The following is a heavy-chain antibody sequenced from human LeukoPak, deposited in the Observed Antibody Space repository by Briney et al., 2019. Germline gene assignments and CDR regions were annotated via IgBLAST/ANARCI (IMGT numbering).Heavy chain of an antibody. D-gene: IGHD3-9*01. CDR2: ISSSSSYI. V-gene: IGHV3-21*01. Sequence: NPGGSLRLSCAASGFTFSSYSMNWVRQAPGKGLEWVSSISSSSSYIYYADSVKGRFTISRDNAKNSLYLQMNSLRAGDTAVYYCARDRGWNDILTGYPTLDYWGQGTLVTVSS. CDR1: GFTFSSYS. CDR3: ARDRGWNDILTGYPTLDY. J-gene: IGHJ4*02.